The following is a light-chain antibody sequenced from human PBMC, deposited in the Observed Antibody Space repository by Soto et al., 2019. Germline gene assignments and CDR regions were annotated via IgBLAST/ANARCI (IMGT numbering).Light chain of an antibody. J-gene: IGKJ4*01. CDR2: TSS. CDR3: QKYNSAVDT. Sequence: DIQMTQSPSSLSASVGDRVTITRRASQGIGNYLSWYQQKPGKVSKLLIYTSSTLQSRVPSRFSGSGSGTDFTLTISSLQPEEVATYDCQKYNSAVDTVGGGTKVEIK. V-gene: IGKV1-27*01. CDR1: QGIGNY.